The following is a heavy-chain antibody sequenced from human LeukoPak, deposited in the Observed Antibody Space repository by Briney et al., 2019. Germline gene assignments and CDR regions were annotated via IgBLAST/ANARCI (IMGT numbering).Heavy chain of an antibody. Sequence: GGSLRFSCAGSGFSFSSNTMSWVRQAPGRGLEWVSAISNNGGRTDYADSVKGRFTISRDNSKRTLYLHMDSLRAEDTAVYYCARDEDTSALSEYWGQGTLVTVSS. CDR2: ISNNGGRT. CDR1: GFSFSSNT. V-gene: IGHV3-23*01. J-gene: IGHJ4*02. D-gene: IGHD2/OR15-2a*01. CDR3: ARDEDTSALSEY.